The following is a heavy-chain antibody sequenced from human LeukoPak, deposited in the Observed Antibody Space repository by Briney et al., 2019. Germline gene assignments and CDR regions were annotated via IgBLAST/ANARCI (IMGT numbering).Heavy chain of an antibody. J-gene: IGHJ4*02. CDR1: GGSISSNIYF. CDR2: IYFSGAT. V-gene: IGHV4-39*01. D-gene: IGHD1-1*01. Sequence: SETLSLTCTVSGGSISSNIYFWGWIRQTPEKGLEWIGNIYFSGATYYNPSLKSRVTISVDTSKNQFSLSLSVVAAADTAVYYCAKLSSNWYFDSWGRGTLVTVSS. CDR3: AKLSSNWYFDS.